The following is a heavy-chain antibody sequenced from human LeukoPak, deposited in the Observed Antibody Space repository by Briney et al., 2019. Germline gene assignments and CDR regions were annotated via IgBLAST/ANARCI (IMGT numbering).Heavy chain of an antibody. D-gene: IGHD6-19*01. V-gene: IGHV4-59*11. CDR2: IYYSGST. Sequence: PSETLSLTCTVSGGSISSHYWSWIRQAPGKGLEWIGYIYYSGSTNYNPSLKSRVTISVDTSKNQFSLKLSSVTAADTAMYYCVRLIGDIAVSGTSWFDPWGQGTLVTVSS. J-gene: IGHJ5*02. CDR3: VRLIGDIAVSGTSWFDP. CDR1: GGSISSHY.